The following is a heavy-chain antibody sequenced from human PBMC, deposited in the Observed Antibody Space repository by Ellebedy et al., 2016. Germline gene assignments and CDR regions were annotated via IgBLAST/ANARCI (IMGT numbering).Heavy chain of an antibody. D-gene: IGHD2-21*02. Sequence: SLKISCAASGFTFDDYAMHWVRQAPGKGLEWVSSFSWNSGIIDYADSVKGRFTISRDNSKNTLYLQMNSLRAEDTAVYYCAKDITLLTYYFDYWGQGTLVTVSS. J-gene: IGHJ4*02. V-gene: IGHV3-9*01. CDR1: GFTFDDYA. CDR2: FSWNSGII. CDR3: AKDITLLTYYFDY.